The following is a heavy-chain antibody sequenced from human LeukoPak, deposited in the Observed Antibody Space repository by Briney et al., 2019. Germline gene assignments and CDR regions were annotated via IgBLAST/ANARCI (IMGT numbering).Heavy chain of an antibody. Sequence: GGSLRLSCAASGFTFSSYYMNWVRQAPGKGLEWVSGISWNSGSIGYADSVKGRFTISRDNAKNSLYLQMNSLRAEDTALYYCAKDSMGDSSGYSLDYWGQGTLVTVSS. J-gene: IGHJ4*02. D-gene: IGHD3-22*01. CDR1: GFTFSSYY. V-gene: IGHV3-9*01. CDR3: AKDSMGDSSGYSLDY. CDR2: ISWNSGSI.